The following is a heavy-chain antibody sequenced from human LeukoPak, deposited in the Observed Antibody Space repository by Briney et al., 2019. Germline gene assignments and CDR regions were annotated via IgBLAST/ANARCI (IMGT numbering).Heavy chain of an antibody. V-gene: IGHV3-74*01. CDR2: IKSDGTIT. J-gene: IGHJ4*02. D-gene: IGHD2-21*02. Sequence: PGGALTLSFAASGCPLSPNWMHWLRQAGGRGVVWVSRIKSDGTITNYADSVKGRFTIYKDNAKNTLFLQMNSLRAEDTAVYYCARTDYFDQWGQGTLVTVSS. CDR1: GCPLSPNW. CDR3: ARTDYFDQ.